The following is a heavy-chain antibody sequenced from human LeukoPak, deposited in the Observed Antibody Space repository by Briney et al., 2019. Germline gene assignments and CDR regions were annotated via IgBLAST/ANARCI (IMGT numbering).Heavy chain of an antibody. Sequence: ASVKVSCKASGYTFTGHYMHWVRQAPGQGLEWMGWINPNSGGTNYAQKFQGRVTMTRDTSISTAYMELSRLRSDDTAVYYCARVVGDGYNFDYWGQGTLVTVSS. CDR3: ARVVGDGYNFDY. CDR2: INPNSGGT. J-gene: IGHJ4*02. CDR1: GYTFTGHY. V-gene: IGHV1-2*02. D-gene: IGHD5-24*01.